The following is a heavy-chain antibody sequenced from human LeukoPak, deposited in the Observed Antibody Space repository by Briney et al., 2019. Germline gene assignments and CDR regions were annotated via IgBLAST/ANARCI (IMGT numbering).Heavy chain of an antibody. J-gene: IGHJ3*02. D-gene: IGHD4-17*01. CDR3: ARHSVSVAAYGDDDAFDI. Sequence: PSETLSLTCAVYGGSFSGYYWSWIRQPPGKGLEWIGEINHSGSTNYNPSLKSRVTISVDTSKNQFSLKLSSVTAADTAVYYCARHSVSVAAYGDDDAFDIWGQGTMVTVSS. CDR2: INHSGST. V-gene: IGHV4-34*01. CDR1: GGSFSGYY.